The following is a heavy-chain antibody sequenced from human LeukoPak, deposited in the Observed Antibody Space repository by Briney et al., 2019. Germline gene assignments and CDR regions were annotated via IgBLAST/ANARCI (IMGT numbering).Heavy chain of an antibody. CDR2: ISNSGDTT. D-gene: IGHD3-22*01. Sequence: GSLRLSCAASGFTFRGYGMTWVRQAPGKGLEWVSVISNSGDTTYSAESVRGRFTISRDNSKSTLYLQMNSLRAEDTAVYYCAKGYDSTYYFYYFMDVWGKGTTVTISS. CDR3: AKGYDSTYYFYYFMDV. CDR1: GFTFRGYG. V-gene: IGHV3-23*01. J-gene: IGHJ6*03.